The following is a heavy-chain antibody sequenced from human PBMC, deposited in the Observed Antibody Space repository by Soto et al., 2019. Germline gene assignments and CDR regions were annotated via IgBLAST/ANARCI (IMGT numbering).Heavy chain of an antibody. V-gene: IGHV4-34*01. Sequence: SETLSLTCAVYGGSFSGYYWSWIRQPPGKGLEWIGEINHSGSTNYNPSLKSRVTISVDTSKNQFSLKLSSVTAADTAVYYCARFLLGTLDYWGQGTLVTVSS. CDR2: INHSGST. D-gene: IGHD3-16*01. J-gene: IGHJ4*02. CDR1: GGSFSGYY. CDR3: ARFLLGTLDY.